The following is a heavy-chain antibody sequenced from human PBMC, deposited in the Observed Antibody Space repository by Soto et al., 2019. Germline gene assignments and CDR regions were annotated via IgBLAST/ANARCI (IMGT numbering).Heavy chain of an antibody. J-gene: IGHJ2*01. D-gene: IGHD3-3*01. V-gene: IGHV3-30-3*01. CDR3: ARGGIFFFQAEDGIRDTVPVSAFLLNRSSDL. Sequence: GKGLEWVAVISYDGSNKYYADSVKGRFTISRDNSKNTLDLQMNSRRAEDTAVYYCARGGIFFFQAEDGIRDTVPVSAFLLNRSSDL. CDR2: ISYDGSNK.